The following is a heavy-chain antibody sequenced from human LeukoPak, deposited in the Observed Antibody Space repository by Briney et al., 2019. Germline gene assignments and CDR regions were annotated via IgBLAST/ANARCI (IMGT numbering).Heavy chain of an antibody. CDR3: ARLEAAAGFAFDI. CDR1: GGTFSSYA. CDR2: IIPIFGTA. Sequence: ASVKVSCKASGGTFSSYAIGWVRQAPGQGLEWMGRIIPIFGTANYAQKFQGRVTITTDESTSTAYMELSSLRSEDTAVYYCARLEAAAGFAFDIWGQGTMVTVSS. J-gene: IGHJ3*02. D-gene: IGHD6-13*01. V-gene: IGHV1-69*05.